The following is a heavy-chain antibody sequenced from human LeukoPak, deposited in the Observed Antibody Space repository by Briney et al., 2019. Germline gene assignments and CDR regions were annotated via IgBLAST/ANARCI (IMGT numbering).Heavy chain of an antibody. J-gene: IGHJ6*03. D-gene: IGHD2-21*01. CDR3: ARVIPPLVYMDV. V-gene: IGHV3-20*04. Sequence: PGGSMRLSCAASGFTSDDYGMSWVRQAPGKGLEWVSGINWNGGSTGYADSVKGRFTISRDNAKNSLYLQMNSLRAEDTALYYCARVIPPLVYMDVWGKGTTVTVSS. CDR2: INWNGGST. CDR1: GFTSDDYG.